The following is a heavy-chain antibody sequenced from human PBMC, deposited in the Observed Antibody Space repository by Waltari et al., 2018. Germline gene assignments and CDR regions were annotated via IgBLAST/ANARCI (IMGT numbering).Heavy chain of an antibody. J-gene: IGHJ6*03. Sequence: QVQLXXXGPGQVKPSXTLSLXXXXXXXSIXSGDYYWSWIRQPPXKGLEWIAXIYYSGSTXYXPSLRXRXIISLXXXKNQFSLXXXSVTAXXXAXYYCARGGCGDXXXXXYYXHMDXWGKX. CDR3: ARGGCGDXXXXXYYXHMDX. CDR1: XXSIXSGDYY. D-gene: IGHD2-21*01. CDR2: IYYSGST. V-gene: IGHV4-30-4*08.